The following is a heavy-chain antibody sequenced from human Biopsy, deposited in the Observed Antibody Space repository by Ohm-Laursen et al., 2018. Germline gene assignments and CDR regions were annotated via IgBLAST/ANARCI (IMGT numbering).Heavy chain of an antibody. J-gene: IGHJ4*02. CDR2: IYYDGIT. V-gene: IGHV4-38-2*01. CDR3: ARQEFATSPLDY. CDR1: GYSVTNDYY. Sequence: GTLSLTCAVSGYSVTNDYYWGWIRQPPGKGLEWIGNIYYDGITYYNPSLKSRVAMSVDTPKNQFSLKLTSVTAADTAMYYCARQEFATSPLDYWGQGSLVTVSS. D-gene: IGHD3-10*01.